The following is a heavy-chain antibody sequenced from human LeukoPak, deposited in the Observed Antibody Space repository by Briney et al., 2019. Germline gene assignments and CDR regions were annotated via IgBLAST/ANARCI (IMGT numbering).Heavy chain of an antibody. CDR3: ARDGIGYCSSTSCLNRFDP. V-gene: IGHV1-18*04. Sequence: ASVKVSCKASGYTFTSYGISWVRQAPGQGLEWMGWISAYNGNTNYAQKLQGRVTMTTDTSTSTAYMELRSLRSDDTAVYYCARDGIGYCSSTSCLNRFDPWGQGTLVTVSS. D-gene: IGHD2-2*01. CDR2: ISAYNGNT. J-gene: IGHJ5*02. CDR1: GYTFTSYG.